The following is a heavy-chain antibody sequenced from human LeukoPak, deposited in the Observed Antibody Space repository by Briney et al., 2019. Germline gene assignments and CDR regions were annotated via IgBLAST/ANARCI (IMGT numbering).Heavy chain of an antibody. CDR2: MYYSGST. CDR1: GGSISSGDYY. CDR3: ARPYYYDSRIDP. V-gene: IGHV4-30-4*01. Sequence: PSETLSLTCTVSGGSISSGDYYWSWIRQPPGKGLEWIAYMYYSGSTYYNPSLKSRVTMSADTSKNQLSLKLSSVTAADTAVYYCARPYYYDSRIDPWGQGILVTISS. D-gene: IGHD3-22*01. J-gene: IGHJ5*02.